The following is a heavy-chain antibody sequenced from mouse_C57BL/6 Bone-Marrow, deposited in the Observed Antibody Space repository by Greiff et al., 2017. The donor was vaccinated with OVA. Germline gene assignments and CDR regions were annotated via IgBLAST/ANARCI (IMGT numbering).Heavy chain of an antibody. CDR1: GFTFSDYG. D-gene: IGHD1-1*01. Sequence: EVMLVESGGGLVKPGGSLKLSCAASGFTFSDYGMHWVRQAPEKGLEWVAYISSGSSTIYYADTVKGRFTISRDNAKNTLFLQMTSLRSEDTAMYYCAFHYYGSSFYYAMDYWGQGTSVTVSS. J-gene: IGHJ4*01. CDR3: AFHYYGSSFYYAMDY. CDR2: ISSGSSTI. V-gene: IGHV5-17*01.